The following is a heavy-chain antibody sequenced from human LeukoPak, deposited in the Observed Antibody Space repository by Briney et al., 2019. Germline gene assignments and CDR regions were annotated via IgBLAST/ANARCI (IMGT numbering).Heavy chain of an antibody. J-gene: IGHJ4*02. V-gene: IGHV1-3*04. CDR2: VNTGNGNT. D-gene: IGHD4-17*01. CDR3: ASVDYGDY. CDR1: GYTFTSYA. Sequence: GASVKVSCKASGYTFTSYAMHWVRQAPGQRLEWMGWVNTGNGNTQYSQKFQGRVTFTRDTSANTAYMELSSLRSEDTAVYCCASVDYGDYWGQGTLVTVSS.